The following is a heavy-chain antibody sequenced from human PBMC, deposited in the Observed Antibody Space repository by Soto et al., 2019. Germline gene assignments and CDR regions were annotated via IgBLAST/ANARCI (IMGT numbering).Heavy chain of an antibody. Sequence: PSETLSLTCTVSGGSISSYYWSWIRQPPGKGLVWIGYIYYIGSTNYNPSLKSRVTISVDTSKNQFSLKLSSVTAADTAVYYCARLSYYYYYMDVWGKGTTVTVSS. CDR3: ARLSYYYYYMDV. V-gene: IGHV4-59*08. CDR1: GGSISSYY. J-gene: IGHJ6*03. CDR2: IYYIGST.